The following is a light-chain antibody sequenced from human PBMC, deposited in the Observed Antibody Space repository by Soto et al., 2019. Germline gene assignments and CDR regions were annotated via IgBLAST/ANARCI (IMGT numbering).Light chain of an antibody. Sequence: DIQITQSPSSLSASEGDRVIITCRASQNIDNRLNWYQQKPGKAPKLLIYAASVFQSGVPSRFSGGGSGTDFTLTVSNLQPEDFATYFCQQSYSAPYTFGQGTELEIK. CDR3: QQSYSAPYT. CDR2: AAS. V-gene: IGKV1-39*01. CDR1: QNIDNR. J-gene: IGKJ2*01.